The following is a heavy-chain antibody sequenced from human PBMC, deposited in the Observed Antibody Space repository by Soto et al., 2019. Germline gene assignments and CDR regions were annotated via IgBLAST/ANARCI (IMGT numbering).Heavy chain of an antibody. V-gene: IGHV6-1*01. CDR3: ARDKDIVVVPAAIRAYYYYGMDV. Sequence: SQTLSLTCAISGDSVSSNSAAWSWIRQSPSRGLEWLGRTYYRSKWYNDYAVSVKSRITINPDTSKNQFSLQLNSVTPEDTAVYYCARDKDIVVVPAAIRAYYYYGMDVWGQGTTVTVSS. J-gene: IGHJ6*02. CDR1: GDSVSSNSAA. CDR2: TYYRSKWYN. D-gene: IGHD2-2*02.